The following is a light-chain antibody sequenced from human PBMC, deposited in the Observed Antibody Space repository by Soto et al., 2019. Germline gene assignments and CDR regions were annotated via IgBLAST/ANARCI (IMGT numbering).Light chain of an antibody. V-gene: IGKV4-1*01. CDR2: WAT. CDR1: HSVLYSSNNKDY. CDR3: QQYYSYPRT. J-gene: IGKJ1*01. Sequence: DIILTQSPESLAVSLDERATINCKSSHSVLYSSNNKDYLAWYQQKPGQPPKLLIYWATARQRGVPERFRGSGSGTDFTLTINGLQAEDVAVYYCQQYYSYPRTFGHGTRVEIK.